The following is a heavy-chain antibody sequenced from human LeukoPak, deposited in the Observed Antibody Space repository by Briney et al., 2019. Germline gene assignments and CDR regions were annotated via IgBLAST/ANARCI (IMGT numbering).Heavy chain of an antibody. J-gene: IGHJ4*02. V-gene: IGHV4-34*01. CDR1: GGSFSGYY. CDR3: ARGLDSSGYFDY. CDR2: INHSGST. D-gene: IGHD3-22*01. Sequence: SETLSLTCAVYGGSFSGYYWSWIRQPPGKGLEWIGEINHSGSTNYNPSLKSRVTISVDTSENQFSLKLNSVTAADTAVYYCARGLDSSGYFDYWGQGTLVTVSS.